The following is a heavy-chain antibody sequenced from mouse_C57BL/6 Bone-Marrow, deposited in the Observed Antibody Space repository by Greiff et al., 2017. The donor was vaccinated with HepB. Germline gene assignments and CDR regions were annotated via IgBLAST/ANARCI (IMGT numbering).Heavy chain of an antibody. CDR2: ISDGGSYT. J-gene: IGHJ4*01. D-gene: IGHD6-5*01. CDR1: GFTFSSYA. V-gene: IGHV5-4*03. Sequence: DVMLVESGGGLVKPGGSLKLSCAASGFTFSSYAMSWVRQTPEKRLEWVATISDGGSYTYYPDNVKGRFTISRDNAKNNLYLQMSHLKSEDTAMYYCARAYKGAMDYWGQGTSVTVSS. CDR3: ARAYKGAMDY.